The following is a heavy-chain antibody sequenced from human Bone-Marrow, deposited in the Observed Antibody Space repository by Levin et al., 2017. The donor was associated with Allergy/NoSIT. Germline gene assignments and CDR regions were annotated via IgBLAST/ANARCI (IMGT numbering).Heavy chain of an antibody. Sequence: GASVKVSCAASGFTFSSYAMSWVRQAPGKGLEWVSAISGSGGSTYYADSVKGRFTISRDNSKNTLYLQMNSLRAEDTAVYYCANLESRDAFDIWGQGTMVTVSS. CDR2: ISGSGGST. CDR1: GFTFSSYA. J-gene: IGHJ3*02. V-gene: IGHV3-23*01. CDR3: ANLESRDAFDI.